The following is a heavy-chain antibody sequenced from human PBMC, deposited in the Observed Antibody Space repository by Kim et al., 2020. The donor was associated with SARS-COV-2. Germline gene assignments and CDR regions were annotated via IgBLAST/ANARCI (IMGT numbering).Heavy chain of an antibody. D-gene: IGHD6-19*01. CDR1: GASMTNYW. Sequence: SETLSLSCTVSGASMTNYWWTWIRQPPGKGLEWVAYVWYDSGHTDYNPSLKSRVSVSVDASKDQFSLTLTSVTPDDTASYYCARSGQWMETRWLDPWGQGTLVTVSS. CDR3: ARSGQWMETRWLDP. V-gene: IGHV4-59*01. CDR2: VWYDSGHT. J-gene: IGHJ5*02.